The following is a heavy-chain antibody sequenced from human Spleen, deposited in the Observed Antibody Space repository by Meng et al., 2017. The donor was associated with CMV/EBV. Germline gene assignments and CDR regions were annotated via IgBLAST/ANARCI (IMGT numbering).Heavy chain of an antibody. J-gene: IGHJ6*02. Sequence: GGSLRLSCAASGFPFSTYYMNWVRQAPGKGLEWVSSISSSSSYIFHADSVKGRFTISRDNAKNSLYLQLNSLRAEDMAVYYCARFYGSGWFYGMDVWGQGTTVTVSS. D-gene: IGHD6-19*01. V-gene: IGHV3-21*01. CDR3: ARFYGSGWFYGMDV. CDR2: ISSSSSYI. CDR1: GFPFSTYY.